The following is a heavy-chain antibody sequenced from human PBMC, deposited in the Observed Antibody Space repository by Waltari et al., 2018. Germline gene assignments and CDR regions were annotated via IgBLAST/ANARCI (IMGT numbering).Heavy chain of an antibody. V-gene: IGHV3-23*04. CDR3: AKDCENYYDSSGYYSDY. D-gene: IGHD3-22*01. CDR2: ISGSGGST. CDR1: GFTFSSYA. J-gene: IGHJ4*02. Sequence: EVQLVESGGGLVQPGGSLRLSCAASGFTFSSYAMSWVRQAPGKGLEWVSAISGSGGSTYYAESVKGRFTISRDNSKNTLYLQMNSLRAEDTAVYYCAKDCENYYDSSGYYSDYWGQGTLVTVSS.